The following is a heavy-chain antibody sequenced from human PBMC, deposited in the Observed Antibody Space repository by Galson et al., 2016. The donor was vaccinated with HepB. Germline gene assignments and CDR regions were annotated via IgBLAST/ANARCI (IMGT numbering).Heavy chain of an antibody. CDR3: VKDSGRGKWVAEGDY. V-gene: IGHV3-64D*06. J-gene: IGHJ4*02. D-gene: IGHD6-19*01. CDR1: GFIFSRYV. Sequence: SLRLSCEASGFIFSRYVMHWVRQAPGKGLQYVSAISANGDTTYYADSVRGRFTISRDNSKNTLYLQMTSLRVEDKAVYYCVKDSGRGKWVAEGDYWGQGALVIVSS. CDR2: ISANGDTT.